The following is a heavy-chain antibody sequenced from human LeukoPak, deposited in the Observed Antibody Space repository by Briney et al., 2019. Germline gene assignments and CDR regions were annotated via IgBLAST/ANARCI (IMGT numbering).Heavy chain of an antibody. V-gene: IGHV4-59*01. CDR1: GGSISSYY. D-gene: IGHD5-12*01. CDR3: ARAGGGYDLRSAVNWFDP. CDR2: IYYSGST. J-gene: IGHJ5*02. Sequence: PSETLSLTCTVSGGSISSYYWSWIRQPPGKGLEWIGYIYYSGSTNYNPSLKSRVTISVDTSKNQFSLNLSTVTAADTAVYYCARAGGGYDLRSAVNWFDPWGQGTLATVSS.